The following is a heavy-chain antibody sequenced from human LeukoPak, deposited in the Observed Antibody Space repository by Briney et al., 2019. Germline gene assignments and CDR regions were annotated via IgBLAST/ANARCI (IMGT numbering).Heavy chain of an antibody. V-gene: IGHV3-49*03. CDR3: ATGIEGTNY. D-gene: IGHD3/OR15-3a*01. CDR1: GFTFGDYA. J-gene: IGHJ4*02. Sequence: GGSLRLSCTASGFTFGDYAMTWFRQAPGKGLEWVGFIRSKTDGETTEYAAPVKGRFTVSRDDSKNTVYLQMNSLKTEDTAVYYCATGIEGTNYWGQGSLVTVSS. CDR2: IRSKTDGETT.